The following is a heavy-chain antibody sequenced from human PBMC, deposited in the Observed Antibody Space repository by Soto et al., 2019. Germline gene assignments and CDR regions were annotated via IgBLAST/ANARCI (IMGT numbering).Heavy chain of an antibody. V-gene: IGHV3-15*01. Sequence: EVELVESGGGLVKPGGSLRLSCEASGFSFSYAWMTWVRQAPGKGLEWVGRVKDKTDGGSIDYAAPVKGRFTISRDDSKNTLYLDMNSLKIEDTAVYYCSTSRPARLPYYYYAMDVWGQGTTVIVS. CDR1: GFSFSYAW. CDR2: VKDKTDGGSI. D-gene: IGHD2-15*01. J-gene: IGHJ6*02. CDR3: STSRPARLPYYYYAMDV.